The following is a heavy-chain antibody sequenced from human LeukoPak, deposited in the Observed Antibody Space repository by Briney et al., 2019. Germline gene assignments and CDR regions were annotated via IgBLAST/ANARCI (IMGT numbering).Heavy chain of an antibody. CDR2: INPSGGST. CDR3: ARESFRVAGTHSHFRY. Sequence: ASVKVSCKASGYTFTGYYMHWVRQAPGQGLEWMGIINPSGGSTSYAQKFQGRVTMTRDTSTSTVYMELSSLRSEDTAVYYCARESFRVAGTHSHFRYWGQGTLVTVSS. D-gene: IGHD6-19*01. J-gene: IGHJ4*02. CDR1: GYTFTGYY. V-gene: IGHV1-46*01.